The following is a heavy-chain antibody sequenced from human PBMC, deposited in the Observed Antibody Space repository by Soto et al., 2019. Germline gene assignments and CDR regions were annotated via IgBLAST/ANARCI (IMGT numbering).Heavy chain of an antibody. Sequence: PSETLSLTCTVSGASMSSHYWTWLRQSPGKGLEWIGYISYSGSTYHNPSHKSRVTISADTSRNQFSLKLSAVISADTAVYYCARADPDASVGYWGQGTLVTVSS. CDR2: ISYSGST. CDR1: GASMSSHY. J-gene: IGHJ4*02. V-gene: IGHV4-59*11. D-gene: IGHD3-16*01. CDR3: ARADPDASVGY.